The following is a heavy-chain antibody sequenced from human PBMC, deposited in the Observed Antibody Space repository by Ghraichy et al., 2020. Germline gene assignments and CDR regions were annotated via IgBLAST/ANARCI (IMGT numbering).Heavy chain of an antibody. J-gene: IGHJ4*02. CDR1: GYSFTGYY. Sequence: ASVKVSCKASGYSFTGYYIHWVRQAPGQGLEWMGWINPNSGGTNYAQKFQGRVTMTRDTSISTAYMELSRLRSDDTAVYYCARDWETGTNAYPLDYWGQGTRVTVSS. V-gene: IGHV1-2*02. CDR3: ARDWETGTNAYPLDY. D-gene: IGHD1-1*01. CDR2: INPNSGGT.